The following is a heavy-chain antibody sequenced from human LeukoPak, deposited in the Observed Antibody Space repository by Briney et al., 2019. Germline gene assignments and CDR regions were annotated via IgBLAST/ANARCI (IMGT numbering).Heavy chain of an antibody. J-gene: IGHJ4*02. CDR1: GFTFSSYE. V-gene: IGHV3-48*03. D-gene: IGHD2-2*01. CDR3: ARRYCSSTSCLIDY. CDR2: ISSSGTTI. Sequence: GGSLRLSCAASGFTFSSYEMNWVCQAPGKGLEWVSYISSSGTTIYYADSVKGRFTISRDNAKNSLYLQMNSLRAEDTAVYYCARRYCSSTSCLIDYWGQGTLVTVPS.